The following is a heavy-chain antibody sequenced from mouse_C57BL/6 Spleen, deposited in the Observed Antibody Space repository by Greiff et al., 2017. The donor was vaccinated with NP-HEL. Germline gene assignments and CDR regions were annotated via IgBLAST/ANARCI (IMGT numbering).Heavy chain of an antibody. CDR2: LSDGGSYT. D-gene: IGHD3-2*02. CDR1: GFTFSSYA. CDR3: AQLRLQFAY. Sequence: EVKLMESGGGLVKPGGSLKLSCAASGFTFSSYAMSWVRQTPEKRLEWVATLSDGGSYTYYPDNVKGRFTISRDNAKNNLYLQMSHLKSEDTAMYYCAQLRLQFAYWGQGTLVTVSA. J-gene: IGHJ3*01. V-gene: IGHV5-4*03.